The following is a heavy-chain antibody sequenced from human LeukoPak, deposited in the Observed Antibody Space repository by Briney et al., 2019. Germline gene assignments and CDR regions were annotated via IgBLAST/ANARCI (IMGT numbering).Heavy chain of an antibody. Sequence: GGPLRLSCSASGFIFSNYWMTWVRQAPGKGLEWVANIKQDGSEKYYVDSVKGRFTISRDNAKRSLYLQMNSLRAEDTAVYFCARDMIILQSWGQGTLVTVSS. CDR2: IKQDGSEK. D-gene: IGHD3-16*01. V-gene: IGHV3-7*04. J-gene: IGHJ5*02. CDR3: ARDMIILQS. CDR1: GFIFSNYW.